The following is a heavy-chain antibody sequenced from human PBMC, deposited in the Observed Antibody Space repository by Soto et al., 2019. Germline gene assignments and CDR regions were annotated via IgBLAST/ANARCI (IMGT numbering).Heavy chain of an antibody. V-gene: IGHV3-23*01. D-gene: IGHD3-16*01. CDR3: AKVLWGVHWAFDX. J-gene: IGHJ4*01. Sequence: LRLSCAVSGVNFKTYAMTWFRQAPGKGLEWLSSIRGDGFTYYADSVKVRFIIYRDTSTETLYLQITSLRAEDSALYYCAKVLWGVHWAFDXWGRGTLVTVSX. CDR2: IRGDGFT. CDR1: GVNFKTYA.